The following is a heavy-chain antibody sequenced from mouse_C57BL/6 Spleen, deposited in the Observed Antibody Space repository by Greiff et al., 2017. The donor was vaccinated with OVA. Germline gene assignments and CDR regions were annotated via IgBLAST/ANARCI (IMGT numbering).Heavy chain of an antibody. Sequence: VQLQQSGPELVKPGASVKISCKASGYSFTGYNMNWVKQSNGKSLEWIGVINPNSGTPSYNQKFKGKATLTVDQSSSTAYMQLNSLTAEDSAVYYCARAGGSSYGYAMDYWGQGTSVTVSA. D-gene: IGHD1-1*01. CDR2: INPNSGTP. CDR3: ARAGGSSYGYAMDY. V-gene: IGHV1-39*01. J-gene: IGHJ4*01. CDR1: GYSFTGYN.